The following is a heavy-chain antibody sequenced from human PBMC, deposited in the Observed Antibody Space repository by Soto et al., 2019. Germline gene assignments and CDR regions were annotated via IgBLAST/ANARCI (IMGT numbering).Heavy chain of an antibody. V-gene: IGHV3-15*01. CDR3: TTGLYGSGSSGGMDV. CDR1: GFTFSNAW. J-gene: IGHJ6*02. Sequence: EVQLVESGGGLVKPGGSLRLSCAASGFTFSNAWMSWVRQAPGKGLEWVGRIKSKTDGGTTGYAAPVKGRFTISRDXSQXTLYLQMNSLKTEDTAVYYCTTGLYGSGSSGGMDVWGQGTTVTVSS. CDR2: IKSKTDGGTT. D-gene: IGHD3-10*01.